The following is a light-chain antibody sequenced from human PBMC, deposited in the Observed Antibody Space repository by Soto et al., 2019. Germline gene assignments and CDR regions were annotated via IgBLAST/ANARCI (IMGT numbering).Light chain of an antibody. Sequence: QAVVTQEPSLTMSPGGTVTLTCASSTGAVTKGFSPNWLQQRPGQPPRALIYSINKTHSWTPARFSGSLLGGKAALTLSGVQPEDEAVYYCLLWYGGAYLLGTGTKV. CDR1: TGAVTKGFS. V-gene: IGLV7-43*01. CDR2: SIN. J-gene: IGLJ1*01. CDR3: LLWYGGAYL.